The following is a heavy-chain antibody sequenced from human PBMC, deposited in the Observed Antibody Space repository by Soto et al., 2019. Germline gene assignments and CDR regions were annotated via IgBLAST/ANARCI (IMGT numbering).Heavy chain of an antibody. J-gene: IGHJ5*02. CDR2: ISSSSSTI. CDR3: AREYYDILTGYPSNWFDP. V-gene: IGHV3-48*01. CDR1: GFTFSSYS. D-gene: IGHD3-9*01. Sequence: GGSLRLSCAASGFTFSSYSMNWVRQAPGKGLEWVSYISSSSSTIYYADSVKGRFTISRDNAKNSLYLQMNSLRTEDTAVYYCAREYYDILTGYPSNWFDPWGQGTLVTVSS.